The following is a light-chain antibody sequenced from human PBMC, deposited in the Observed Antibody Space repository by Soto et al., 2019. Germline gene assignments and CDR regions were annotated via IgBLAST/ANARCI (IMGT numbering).Light chain of an antibody. V-gene: IGKV3-15*01. CDR1: RSISSD. CDR2: GAS. J-gene: IGKJ4*01. Sequence: ELVMTQSPATLSVSPGERATLSCRASRSISSDLAWYQQKPGQAPRLLIYGASTRATGIPARFSGSGSGTEFTLTISSLQSEDFALYYCQQYNNWPPLTFGGGTKVEIK. CDR3: QQYNNWPPLT.